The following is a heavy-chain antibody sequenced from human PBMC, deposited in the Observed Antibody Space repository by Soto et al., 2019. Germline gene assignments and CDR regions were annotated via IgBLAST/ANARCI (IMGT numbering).Heavy chain of an antibody. CDR3: ARRFSSGWYADY. Sequence: QVQLVESGGGVVQPGRSLRLSCAASGFTFSGYGMHWVRQAPVKGLEWVEVIWYDGSNENYADTVKGRFTISRDNSKNTVYLQMNRLRDEDTAVYYCARRFSSGWYADYWGPGTLVTVSS. D-gene: IGHD6-19*01. CDR2: IWYDGSNE. CDR1: GFTFSGYG. J-gene: IGHJ4*02. V-gene: IGHV3-33*01.